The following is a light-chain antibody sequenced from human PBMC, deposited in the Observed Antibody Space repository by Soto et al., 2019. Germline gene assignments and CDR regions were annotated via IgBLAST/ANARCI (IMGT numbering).Light chain of an antibody. CDR1: QAVSSIL. J-gene: IGKJ4*01. CDR3: QQHGTSPI. Sequence: EVVLTQSPRTLSLSPGERATLSCRASQAVSSILLAWYQQKPGQAPRLLIYGASSRATGIPDRFSGSGSGTDFTLTVSRLEPEDFAVYYCQQHGTSPIFGGGTKVDIK. V-gene: IGKV3-20*01. CDR2: GAS.